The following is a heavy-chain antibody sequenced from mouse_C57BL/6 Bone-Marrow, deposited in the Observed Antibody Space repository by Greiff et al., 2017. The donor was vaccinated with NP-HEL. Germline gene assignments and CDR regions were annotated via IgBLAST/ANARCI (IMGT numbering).Heavy chain of an antibody. D-gene: IGHD1-1*01. Sequence: EVHLVESGGGLVKPGGSLKLSCAASGFTFSSYAMSWVRQTPEKRLEWVATISDGGSYTYYPDNVKGRITISRDNAKNNLYLQMSHLKSEDTAMYYCARDPFYYYGSSHTDYWGQGTTLTVSS. CDR3: ARDPFYYYGSSHTDY. J-gene: IGHJ2*01. CDR1: GFTFSSYA. CDR2: ISDGGSYT. V-gene: IGHV5-4*01.